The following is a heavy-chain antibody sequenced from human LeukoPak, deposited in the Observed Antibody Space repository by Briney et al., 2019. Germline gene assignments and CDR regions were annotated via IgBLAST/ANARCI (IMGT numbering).Heavy chain of an antibody. J-gene: IGHJ4*02. D-gene: IGHD2/OR15-2a*01. Sequence: SETLSLTCTVSGGSISSSSYYWGWIRQPPGKGLEWIGSIYYSGSTYYNPSLRSRVTISVDTSKNQFSLKLSSVTAADTAVYYCARLFPTFPDYWGQGTLVTVSS. CDR3: ARLFPTFPDY. CDR2: IYYSGST. CDR1: GGSISSSSYY. V-gene: IGHV4-39*01.